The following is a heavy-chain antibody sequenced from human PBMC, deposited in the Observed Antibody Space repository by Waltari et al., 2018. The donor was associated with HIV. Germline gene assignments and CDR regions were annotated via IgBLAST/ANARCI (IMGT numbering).Heavy chain of an antibody. D-gene: IGHD2-15*01. CDR1: GFTFSHYS. CDR3: VRDDPGYVPIDH. Sequence: EVYLMESVGGHVKAGESLTLSCWISGFTFSHYSRNWVRQTLEGRLEWVASRRRKTNEVHYLDSVRGRFSIFRDPDKRILYLEMASLKVEDSGTYYCVRDDPGYVPIDHWGQGTLVSVSS. V-gene: IGHV3-21*03. CDR2: RRRKTNEV. J-gene: IGHJ4*02.